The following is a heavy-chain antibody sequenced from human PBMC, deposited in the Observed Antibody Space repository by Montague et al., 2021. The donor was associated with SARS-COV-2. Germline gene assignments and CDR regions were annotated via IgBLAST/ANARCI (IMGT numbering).Heavy chain of an antibody. Sequence: SLRLSCAASGLTFISYALHWVRQAPGKGLEWVADISHEGSYKYYADSVKGRFTISRDNSKNTLYLDMNSLRAEDTALYYCARDLESTGYFDPYYYHGMDVWGQGTTVTVSS. J-gene: IGHJ6*02. CDR2: ISHEGSYK. CDR1: GLTFISYA. V-gene: IGHV3-30*04. CDR3: ARDLESTGYFDPYYYHGMDV. D-gene: IGHD3-9*01.